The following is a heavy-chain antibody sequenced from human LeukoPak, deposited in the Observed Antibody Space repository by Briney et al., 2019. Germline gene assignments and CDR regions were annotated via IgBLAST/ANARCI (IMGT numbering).Heavy chain of an antibody. D-gene: IGHD2-2*01. Sequence: ASVKVSCKASGYTFTGYYMHWVRQAPGQGLEWMGWINPNSGGTNYAQKFQGRVTMTRDTSISTAYMELSRLRSDDTAVYYCARSRNSWSYYFDYWGQGTLVTVSS. CDR1: GYTFTGYY. V-gene: IGHV1-2*02. CDR3: ARSRNSWSYYFDY. CDR2: INPNSGGT. J-gene: IGHJ4*02.